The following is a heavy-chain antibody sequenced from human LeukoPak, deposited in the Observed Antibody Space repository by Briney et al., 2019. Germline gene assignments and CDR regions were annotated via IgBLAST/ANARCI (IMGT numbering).Heavy chain of an antibody. CDR2: INPNSGGT. V-gene: IGHV1-2*02. D-gene: IGHD6-19*01. Sequence: ASVKVSCKASGYTFTGYYMHWVRQAPGQGLEWMGWINPNSGGTNYAQKFQGRVNMTRDTSISTAYMELSRLRSDDTAVYYCAREGSGWYGNFDYWGQGTLVTVSS. CDR1: GYTFTGYY. J-gene: IGHJ4*02. CDR3: AREGSGWYGNFDY.